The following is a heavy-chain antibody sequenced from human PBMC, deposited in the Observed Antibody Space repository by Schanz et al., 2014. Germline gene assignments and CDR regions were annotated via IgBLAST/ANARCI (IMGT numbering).Heavy chain of an antibody. CDR3: ARGYGDSPTDF. Sequence: QVQLVQSGAEVKKPGASMKVSCKASGGTFSSFGINWVRQAPGQGLEWMGRIIPSLGLAKYEQKFQDKVTITADTSTTTAYMELSGLRSEDTAVYYCARGYGDSPTDFWGQGTLVTVSS. CDR2: IIPSLGLA. CDR1: GGTFSSFG. D-gene: IGHD4-17*01. J-gene: IGHJ4*02. V-gene: IGHV1-69*09.